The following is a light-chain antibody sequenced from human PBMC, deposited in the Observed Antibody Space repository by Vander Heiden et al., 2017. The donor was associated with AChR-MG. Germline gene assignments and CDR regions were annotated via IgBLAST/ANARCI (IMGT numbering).Light chain of an antibody. J-gene: IGKJ2*03. Sequence: DIQLTQSPSTLSASVGDRVTITCRASHSISNWLAWYQQKPGKAPKLLIYKASSLETGVPSRFSGSGSGTEFTLTISSLQPDDSATYYCQQYKSYPYSFGQGTKLEIK. V-gene: IGKV1-5*03. CDR1: HSISNW. CDR3: QQYKSYPYS. CDR2: KAS.